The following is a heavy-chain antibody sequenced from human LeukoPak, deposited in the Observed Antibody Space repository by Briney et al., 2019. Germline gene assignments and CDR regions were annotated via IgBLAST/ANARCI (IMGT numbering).Heavy chain of an antibody. D-gene: IGHD4-17*01. CDR3: ARVRGPIMTTVDY. Sequence: GASVKVSCKASGYTFTSYYMHWVRQAPGQGLEWMGIINPSGGSTSYAQKFQGRVTMTRDTSISTAYMELSRLRSDDTAVYYCARVRGPIMTTVDYWGQGTLVTVSS. V-gene: IGHV1-46*01. CDR1: GYTFTSYY. CDR2: INPSGGST. J-gene: IGHJ4*02.